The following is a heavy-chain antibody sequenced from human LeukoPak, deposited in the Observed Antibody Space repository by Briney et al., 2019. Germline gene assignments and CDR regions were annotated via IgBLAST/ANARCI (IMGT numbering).Heavy chain of an antibody. Sequence: GGSLRLSCAASAFIFSNYAMSWVRQAPGTGLEWVSTITVSGGSTYYADSVKGRFTISRDDSKNTVYLQMNRLRADDTAVYYCVSGSGYYHRYFDYWGQGTLVTVSS. D-gene: IGHD3-3*01. CDR3: VSGSGYYHRYFDY. CDR1: AFIFSNYA. J-gene: IGHJ4*02. V-gene: IGHV3-23*01. CDR2: ITVSGGST.